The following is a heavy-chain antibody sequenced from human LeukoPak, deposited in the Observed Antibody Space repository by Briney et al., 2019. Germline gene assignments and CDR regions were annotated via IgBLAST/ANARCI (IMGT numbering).Heavy chain of an antibody. Sequence: PGRSLRLSCAASGFTFSSYGMHWVRQAPGKGLEWVAVISYDGSNKYYADSVKGRFTISRDNSKNTLYLQMNSLRAEDTAVYYCAPHLGATGGLDYWGQGTLVTVSP. CDR2: ISYDGSNK. CDR1: GFTFSSYG. CDR3: APHLGATGGLDY. D-gene: IGHD1-26*01. J-gene: IGHJ4*02. V-gene: IGHV3-30*03.